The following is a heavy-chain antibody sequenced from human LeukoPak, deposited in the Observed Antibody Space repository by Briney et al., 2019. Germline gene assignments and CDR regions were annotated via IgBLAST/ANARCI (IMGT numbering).Heavy chain of an antibody. V-gene: IGHV4-59*01. D-gene: IGHD5-12*01. CDR2: IYHSGST. Sequence: SETLSLTCTVSGGSISNYYWSWLRQPPGKGLEWIGYIYHSGSTKYNPSLKSRVTISVDTSKSQFSLKLSSVTAADTAVYYCARDGYSGNDGLWGQGTLVTVSS. J-gene: IGHJ4*02. CDR3: ARDGYSGNDGL. CDR1: GGSISNYY.